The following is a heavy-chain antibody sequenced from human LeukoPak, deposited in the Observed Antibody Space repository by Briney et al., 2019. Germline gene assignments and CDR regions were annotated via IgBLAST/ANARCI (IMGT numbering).Heavy chain of an antibody. V-gene: IGHV3-9*01. Sequence: GRSLRLSCAASGFTFDDYAMHWVRQAPGKGLEWVSGISWNSGSIGYADSVKGRFTISRDNAKNSLYLQMDSLRAEDTAVYYCAKGPGSCSGGSCHPLGYWGQGTLVTVSS. J-gene: IGHJ4*02. CDR3: AKGPGSCSGGSCHPLGY. CDR2: ISWNSGSI. CDR1: GFTFDDYA. D-gene: IGHD2-15*01.